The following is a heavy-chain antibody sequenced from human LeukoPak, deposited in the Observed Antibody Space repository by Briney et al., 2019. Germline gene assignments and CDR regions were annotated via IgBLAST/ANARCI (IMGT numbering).Heavy chain of an antibody. CDR2: ISVYPGNT. Sequence: ASVKVSCKASGYTFTNYGISWVRQAPGQGLEWMGWISVYPGNTKYARKLQGRVTMTTDTSTSTAYMELRSLRSDDTAVYYCARDPSLRGYSSDGNNWFDPWGQGTLVTVSS. D-gene: IGHD6-19*01. CDR1: GYTFTNYG. CDR3: ARDPSLRGYSSDGNNWFDP. V-gene: IGHV1-18*01. J-gene: IGHJ5*02.